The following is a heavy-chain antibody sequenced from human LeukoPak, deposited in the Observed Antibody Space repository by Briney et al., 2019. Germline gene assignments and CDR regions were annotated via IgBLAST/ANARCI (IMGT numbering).Heavy chain of an antibody. V-gene: IGHV4-59*01. J-gene: IGHJ4*02. Sequence: PSETLSLTCTVSGDSISSYYWSWIRQPPGKGLEWIGYIYYSGSTNYNPSLKSRVTISVDTSKNQFSLKLSSVTAADTAVYYCASSLTGDHFDYWGQGTLVTVSS. D-gene: IGHD7-27*01. CDR3: ASSLTGDHFDY. CDR2: IYYSGST. CDR1: GDSISSYY.